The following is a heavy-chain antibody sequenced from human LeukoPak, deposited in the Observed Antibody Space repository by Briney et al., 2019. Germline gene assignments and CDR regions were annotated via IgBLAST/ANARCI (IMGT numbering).Heavy chain of an antibody. CDR2: ISGSGGST. J-gene: IGHJ6*02. Sequence: GGSLRLSCAASGFTFSSYAMSWVRQAPGKGLEWVSAISGSGGSTYYADSVKGWFTISRDNSKNTLYLQMNSLRAEDTAVYYCAKKTGYYYYYGMDVWGQGTTVTVSS. CDR3: AKKTGYYYYYGMDV. CDR1: GFTFSSYA. V-gene: IGHV3-23*01. D-gene: IGHD3-9*01.